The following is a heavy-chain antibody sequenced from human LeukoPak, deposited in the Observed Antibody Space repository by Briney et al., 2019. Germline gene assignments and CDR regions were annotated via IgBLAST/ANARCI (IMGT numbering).Heavy chain of an antibody. CDR2: ISGSGGST. CDR1: GFTFSSYG. CDR3: ARAVIRGPFDF. V-gene: IGHV3-23*01. J-gene: IGHJ4*02. Sequence: GGSLRLSCAASGFTFSSYGMSWVRQAPGKGLEWVSAISGSGGSTYYADSVKGRFTISRDNANNTVYLQMNSLRDEDTAVYYCARAVIRGPFDFWGQGTLVTVSS. D-gene: IGHD3-10*01.